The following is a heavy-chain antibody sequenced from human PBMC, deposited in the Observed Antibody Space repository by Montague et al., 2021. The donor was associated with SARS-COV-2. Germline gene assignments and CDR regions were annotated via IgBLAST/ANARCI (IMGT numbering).Heavy chain of an antibody. D-gene: IGHD3-3*01. J-gene: IGHJ3*01. CDR1: SGSFSDYY. CDR2: INHTGSA. V-gene: IGHV4-34*01. CDR3: ARGQVTISGVLIFISAAEQCDD. Sequence: SETLSLTCAVYSGSFSDYYWTWIRQSPGKGLEWIGEINHTGSATYIPSLKGRVTLSRDTSKNQFSLKLQPVTPADTAVYYCARGQVTISGVLIFISAAEQCDDWGQGTPVTVSS.